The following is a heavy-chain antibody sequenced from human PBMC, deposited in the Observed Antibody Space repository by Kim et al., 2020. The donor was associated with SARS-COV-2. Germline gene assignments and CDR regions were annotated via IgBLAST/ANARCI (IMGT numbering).Heavy chain of an antibody. CDR3: ARGLRWIAERVLGVVPASRGSNWFDP. V-gene: IGHV1-8*01. CDR2: MNPNSGNT. D-gene: IGHD2-2*01. CDR1: GYTFTSYD. J-gene: IGHJ5*02. Sequence: ASVKVSCKASGYTFTSYDINWVRQATGQGLEWMGWMNPNSGNTGYAQKFQGRVTMTRNTSISTAYMELSSLRSEDTAVYYCARGLRWIAERVLGVVPASRGSNWFDPWGQGTLVTVSS.